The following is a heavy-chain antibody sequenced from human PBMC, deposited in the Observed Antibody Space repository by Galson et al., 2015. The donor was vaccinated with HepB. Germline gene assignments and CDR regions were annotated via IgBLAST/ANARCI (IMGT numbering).Heavy chain of an antibody. CDR2: FYHSGST. Sequence: LSLTCTVSRNTIRSGYYWGWVRQPPGKGLEWIGSFYHSGSTYYSPSLKSRVTLSVDTSKNQLSLKLSSVTAADTAMYYCARVLNSAGPGGFDYWGQGTLVTVSS. CDR1: RNTIRSGYY. J-gene: IGHJ4*02. V-gene: IGHV4-38-2*02. CDR3: ARVLNSAGPGGFDY. D-gene: IGHD3-10*01.